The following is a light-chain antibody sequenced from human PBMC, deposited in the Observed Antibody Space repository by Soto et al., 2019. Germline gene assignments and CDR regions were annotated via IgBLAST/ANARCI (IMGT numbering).Light chain of an antibody. CDR3: QQGHSMPFT. CDR1: QSITNS. CDR2: AAS. V-gene: IGKV1-39*01. J-gene: IGKJ3*01. Sequence: DIQMTQSPSSLSASVGDRVTITCRASQSITNSLNWYQHKPGKAPTLVVYAASSLQSGVPSRFSGSGSGTDFTLTISSLQPEDFATYFCQQGHSMPFTFGPWTKVDIK.